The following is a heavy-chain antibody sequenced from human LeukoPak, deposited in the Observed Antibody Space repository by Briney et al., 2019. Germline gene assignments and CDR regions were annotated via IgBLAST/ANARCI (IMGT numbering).Heavy chain of an antibody. J-gene: IGHJ5*02. V-gene: IGHV3-30*02. CDR3: AQESSPRQLSWFDP. D-gene: IGHD6-13*01. Sequence: SGGSLRLSXAASGFTINGYGMHWVCQAPGKGLEWVTFIQNDGITRYYADSVKGRFTVSRDDSKNTVYLQMNSLRAEDTALYYCAQESSPRQLSWFDPWGQGTLVTVSS. CDR2: IQNDGITR. CDR1: GFTINGYG.